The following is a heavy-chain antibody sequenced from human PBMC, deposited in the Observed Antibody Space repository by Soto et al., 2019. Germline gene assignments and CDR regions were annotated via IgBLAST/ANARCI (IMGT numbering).Heavy chain of an antibody. CDR3: RYRSSWKVENFDY. Sequence: AGSFELSCASSGFSVTTNYMSWFRQDPGKGLEWVSVIYSGGSTYYADSVKGRFTISRDNSKNTLYLQMNSLRAEDTAVYYCRYRSSWKVENFDYWGQGTLVTVSS. CDR2: IYSGGST. D-gene: IGHD6-13*01. J-gene: IGHJ4*02. CDR1: GFSVTTNY. V-gene: IGHV3-53*01.